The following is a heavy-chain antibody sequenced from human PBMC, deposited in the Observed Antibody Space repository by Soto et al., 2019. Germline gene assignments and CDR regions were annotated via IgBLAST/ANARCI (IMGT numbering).Heavy chain of an antibody. CDR1: GFTFSSYG. Sequence: QVQLVESGGGVVQPGRSLRLSCAASGFTFSSYGMHWARQGPGKGLEWVAVIWYDGSKVYADSVKGRFTICKDNSKNTLYLQMISLRAEDTAVYYGARDLSGDYGALDTWGRGTMVTVSS. CDR2: IWYDGSK. V-gene: IGHV3-33*01. J-gene: IGHJ3*02. D-gene: IGHD4-17*01. CDR3: ARDLSGDYGALDT.